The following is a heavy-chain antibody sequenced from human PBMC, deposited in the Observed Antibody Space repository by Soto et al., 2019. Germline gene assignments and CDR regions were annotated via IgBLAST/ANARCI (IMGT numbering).Heavy chain of an antibody. V-gene: IGHV4-34*01. Sequence: QVQLQQWGAGPVRPLETVSLTCGVSGGSFSGYYWAWIRQSPGKGLEWIGEINDRGSINYNPALKSRVSISADTSKNHYSLNLRSVTAAGTAVYYCARESHDILAGPPWVWDFDHWGRGTLVTVSS. CDR3: ARESHDILAGPPWVWDFDH. J-gene: IGHJ2*01. D-gene: IGHD3-9*01. CDR1: GGSFSGYY. CDR2: INDRGSI.